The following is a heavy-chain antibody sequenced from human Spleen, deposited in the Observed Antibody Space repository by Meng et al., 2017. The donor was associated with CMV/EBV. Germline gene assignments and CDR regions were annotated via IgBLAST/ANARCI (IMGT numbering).Heavy chain of an antibody. D-gene: IGHD5-18*01. CDR1: GYPFTQYG. CDR3: ARIRYGLNVFDL. V-gene: IGHV1-18*01. Sequence: CKASGYPFTQYGITWVRQAPGQGLEWMGWFSNYNGNTNYAQHLQGRVTMTTDTSSNTAYMELRSLRSDDTAVYYCARIRYGLNVFDLWGQGTLVTVSS. J-gene: IGHJ4*02. CDR2: FSNYNGNT.